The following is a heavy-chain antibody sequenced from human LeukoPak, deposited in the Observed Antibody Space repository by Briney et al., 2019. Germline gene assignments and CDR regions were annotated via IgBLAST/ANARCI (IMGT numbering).Heavy chain of an antibody. CDR2: MNPNSGNT. CDR3: ARGDAYYYDSDGYYHDAFDI. J-gene: IGHJ3*02. Sequence: GASVKVSRKASGYTFTSYDINWVRQATGQGLEWMGWMNPNSGNTGYAQKFQGRVTITRNTSMSTAYMELSSLRSEDTAVYYCARGDAYYYDSDGYYHDAFDIWGQGTMVTVSS. V-gene: IGHV1-8*03. D-gene: IGHD3-22*01. CDR1: GYTFTSYD.